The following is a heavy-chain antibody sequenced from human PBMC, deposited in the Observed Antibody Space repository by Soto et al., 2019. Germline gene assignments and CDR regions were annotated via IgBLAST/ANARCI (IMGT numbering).Heavy chain of an antibody. CDR1: GASINSYG. CDR3: ARGPYINGYYVIDS. CDR2: LYSSGNT. D-gene: IGHD1-26*01. V-gene: IGHV4-4*07. J-gene: IGHJ4*02. Sequence: SETLSLTCTVSGASINSYGWSWVRQPAGQGLEWIGRLYSSGNTNYNPSFKSRLTMSADTSKNQFSLKVTSLTAADTAVYYCARGPYINGYYVIDSWRPGTLVTVSS.